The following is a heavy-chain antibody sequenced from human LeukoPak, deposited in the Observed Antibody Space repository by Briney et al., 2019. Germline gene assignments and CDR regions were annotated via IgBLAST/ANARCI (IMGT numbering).Heavy chain of an antibody. CDR2: IYYSGST. CDR1: GGSVSSGSDY. J-gene: IGHJ4*02. D-gene: IGHD3-22*01. V-gene: IGHV4-61*01. Sequence: PSETLSLTCTVSGGSVSSGSDYWSWIRQPPGKGLEWIGYIYYSGSTNYNPSLKSRVTISVDTSKNQFSLKLSSVTAADTAVYYCARVEYYYDSSGYSRPNYFDYWGQGTLVTVSS. CDR3: ARVEYYYDSSGYSRPNYFDY.